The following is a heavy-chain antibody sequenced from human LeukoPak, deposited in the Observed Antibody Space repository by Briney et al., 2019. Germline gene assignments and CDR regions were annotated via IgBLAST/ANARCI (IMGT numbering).Heavy chain of an antibody. D-gene: IGHD3-16*02. J-gene: IGHJ4*02. CDR1: GGSISSGGYY. CDR3: ARETKDYDYVWGSYRYFDY. CDR2: IYYSGST. Sequence: PSEILSLTCTVSGGSISSGGYYWSWIRQHPGKGLEWIGYIYYSGSTYYNPSLKSRVTISVDTSKNQFSLKLSSVTAADTAVYYCARETKDYDYVWGSYRYFDYWGQGTLVTVSS. V-gene: IGHV4-31*03.